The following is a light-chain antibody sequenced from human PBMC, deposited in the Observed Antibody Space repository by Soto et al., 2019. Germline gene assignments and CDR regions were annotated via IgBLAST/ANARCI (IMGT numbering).Light chain of an antibody. J-gene: IGKJ1*01. CDR1: QGIYTY. Sequence: DIRLTQSPSFLSASVGDRVTITCRASQGIYTYLAWYQQKPGKAPELLIYAASTLQSGVPSRFSGSGSGTEFPLTISSLQPEDFATYYCQHRNSYPWTFGQGTKVEIK. V-gene: IGKV1-9*01. CDR2: AAS. CDR3: QHRNSYPWT.